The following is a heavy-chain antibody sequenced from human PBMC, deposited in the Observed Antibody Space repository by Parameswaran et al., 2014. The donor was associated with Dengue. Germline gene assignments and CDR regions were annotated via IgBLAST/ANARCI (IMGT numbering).Heavy chain of an antibody. CDR2: IYYSGST. J-gene: IGHJ6*02. Sequence: RWIRQPPGKGLEWIGYIYYSGSTNYNPSLKSRVTISVDMPENQFSLKLTSVTAADTAVYYCARDSSLLTRSAGMDVWGQGTTVTVSS. CDR3: ARDSSLLTRSAGMDV. V-gene: IGHV4-59*01.